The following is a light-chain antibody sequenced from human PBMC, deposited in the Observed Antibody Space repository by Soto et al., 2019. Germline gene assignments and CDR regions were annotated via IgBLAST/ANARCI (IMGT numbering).Light chain of an antibody. J-gene: IGLJ3*02. CDR2: QDS. CDR1: KLGDKY. V-gene: IGLV3-1*01. CDR3: QAWDSSSWV. Sequence: SYELTQPPSVSVSPGQTASITCSGDKLGDKYACWYQQKPGQSPVLVIYQDSKRPSGIPERFSGSNSGNTAPLTISGTQAMDEADYYCQAWDSSSWVFGGGTKVTVL.